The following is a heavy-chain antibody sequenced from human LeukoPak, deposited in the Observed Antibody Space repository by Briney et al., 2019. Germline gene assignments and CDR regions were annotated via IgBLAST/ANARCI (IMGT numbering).Heavy chain of an antibody. CDR3: ARGNGWLDY. CDR2: IKEDGSER. J-gene: IGHJ4*02. V-gene: IGHV3-7*04. D-gene: IGHD6-19*01. CDR1: GFTFSGNW. Sequence: GGSLRLSCAASGFTFSGNWMTWVRQAPGKGLEWVANIKEDGSERYYVDSVKGRFTISRDNSKSSLYLQLNTLRAEDAAVYYCARGNGWLDYWGQGTLVTVSS.